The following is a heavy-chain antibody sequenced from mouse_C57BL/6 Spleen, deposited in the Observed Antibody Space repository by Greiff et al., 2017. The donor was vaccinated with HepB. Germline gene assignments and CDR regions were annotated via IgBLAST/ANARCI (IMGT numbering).Heavy chain of an antibody. CDR1: GYTFTSYW. V-gene: IGHV1-55*01. CDR2: IYPGSGST. D-gene: IGHD1-1*01. CDR3: AREGVLLRYSFAY. J-gene: IGHJ3*01. Sequence: QVQLQQPGAELVKPGASVKMSCKASGYTFTSYWITWVKQRPGQGLEWIGDIYPGSGSTNYNEKFKSKATLTVDTSSSTAYMQLSSLTSEDSAVYYCAREGVLLRYSFAYWGQGTLVTVSA.